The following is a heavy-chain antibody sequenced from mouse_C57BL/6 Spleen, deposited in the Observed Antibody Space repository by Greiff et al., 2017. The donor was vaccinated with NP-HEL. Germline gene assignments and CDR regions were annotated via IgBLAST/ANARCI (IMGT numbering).Heavy chain of an antibody. V-gene: IGHV1-82*01. J-gene: IGHJ4*01. CDR2: IYPGDGDT. CDR1: GYAFSSSW. CDR3: ARRGEAAQDYYAMDY. Sequence: VQLQQSGPELVKPGASVKISCKASGYAFSSSWMNWVKQRPGKGLEWIGRIYPGDGDTNYNGKFKGKATLTADKSSSTAYMQLSSLTSEDSAVYFCARRGEAAQDYYAMDYWGQGTSVTVSS. D-gene: IGHD3-2*02.